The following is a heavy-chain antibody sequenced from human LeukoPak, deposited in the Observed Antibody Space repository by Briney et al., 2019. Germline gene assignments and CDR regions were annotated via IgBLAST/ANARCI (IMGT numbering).Heavy chain of an antibody. Sequence: SVKVSCKASGGTFSSYAISWVRQAPGQGLEWMGGIIPIVGTANYAQKFQGRVTITTYESTSTAYMELSSLRSEDTAVYYCARNGIAAAVTAHYYYYYYMDVWGKGTTVTVSS. V-gene: IGHV1-69*05. CDR2: IIPIVGTA. J-gene: IGHJ6*03. CDR1: GGTFSSYA. CDR3: ARNGIAAAVTAHYYYYYYMDV. D-gene: IGHD6-13*01.